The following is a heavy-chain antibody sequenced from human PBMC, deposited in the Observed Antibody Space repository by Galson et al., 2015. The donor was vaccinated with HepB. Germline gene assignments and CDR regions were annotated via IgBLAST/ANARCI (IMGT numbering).Heavy chain of an antibody. J-gene: IGHJ4*02. D-gene: IGHD3-10*01. Sequence: SLRLSCAASGFSFTNYDMHWVRQATGKGLEWVSGIGGTGDPYYSGSVKGRFTVSRENAKNSFVLQMNSLRAGDTAVYYCAGAVFGELHSYYFDYWGQGALVTVSS. V-gene: IGHV3-13*05. CDR3: AGAVFGELHSYYFDY. CDR2: IGGTGDP. CDR1: GFSFTNYD.